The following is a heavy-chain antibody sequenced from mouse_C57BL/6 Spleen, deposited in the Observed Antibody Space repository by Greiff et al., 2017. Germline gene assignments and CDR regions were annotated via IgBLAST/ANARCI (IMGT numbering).Heavy chain of an antibody. D-gene: IGHD1-1*01. V-gene: IGHV1-4*01. CDR1: GYTFTSYT. CDR3: ARKDYYGSSYHWYFDV. J-gene: IGHJ1*03. Sequence: QVQLKESGAELARPGASVKMSCKASGYTFTSYTMHWVKQRPGQGLEWIGYINPSSGYTKYNQKFKDKATLTADKSSSTAYMQLSSLTSEDSAVYYCARKDYYGSSYHWYFDVWGTGTTVTVSS. CDR2: INPSSGYT.